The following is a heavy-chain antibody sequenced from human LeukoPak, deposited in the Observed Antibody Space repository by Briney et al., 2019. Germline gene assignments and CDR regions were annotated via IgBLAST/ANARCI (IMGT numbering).Heavy chain of an antibody. CDR3: ARDRGDFWSGQTYYFDC. V-gene: IGHV3-21*01. CDR1: GFTFSSYG. CDR2: ISGSSSYI. Sequence: GGSLRLSCAASGFTFSSYGMNWVRQAPGKGLEWVSSISGSSSYIYYADSVKGRFTISRDNAKSSLYLQMSSLRAEDTAVYYCARDRGDFWSGQTYYFDCWGQGTLVTVSS. D-gene: IGHD3-3*01. J-gene: IGHJ4*02.